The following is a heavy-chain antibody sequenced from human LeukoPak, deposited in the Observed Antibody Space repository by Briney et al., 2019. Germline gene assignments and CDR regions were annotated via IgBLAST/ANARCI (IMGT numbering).Heavy chain of an antibody. CDR3: ARESGEMATRHSRFYAFDI. D-gene: IGHD5-24*01. J-gene: IGHJ3*02. CDR1: GFTFSSYA. V-gene: IGHV3-48*01. CDR2: ISSSSSTI. Sequence: GRSLRLSCAASGFTFSSYAMHWVRQAPGKGLEWVSYISSSSSTIYYADSVKGRFTISRDNAKNSLYLQMNSLRAEDTAVYYCARESGEMATRHSRFYAFDIWGQGTMVTVSS.